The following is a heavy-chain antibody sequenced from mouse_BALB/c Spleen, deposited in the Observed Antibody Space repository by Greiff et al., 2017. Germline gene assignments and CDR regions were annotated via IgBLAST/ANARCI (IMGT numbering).Heavy chain of an antibody. J-gene: IGHJ4*01. CDR1: GFTFSSYT. Sequence: EVQLVESGGGLVQPGGSLKLSCAASGFTFSSYTMSWVRQTPEKRLEWVAYISNGGGSTYYPDTVKGRFTISRDNAKNTLYLQMSSLKSEDTAMYYCARHGWDMYAMDYWGQGTSVTVSS. CDR2: ISNGGGST. D-gene: IGHD4-1*01. CDR3: ARHGWDMYAMDY. V-gene: IGHV5-12-2*01.